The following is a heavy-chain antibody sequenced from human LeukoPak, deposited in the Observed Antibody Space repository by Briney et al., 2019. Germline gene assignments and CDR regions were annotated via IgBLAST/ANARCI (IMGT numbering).Heavy chain of an antibody. V-gene: IGHV3-23*01. CDR3: AKRGQLAYNWFDP. CDR1: GFTLSSYA. CDR2: ICASGGST. D-gene: IGHD5-18*01. J-gene: IGHJ5*02. Sequence: GGSLRLSCAASGFTLSSYAMSWVRQAPGKGLDWVSAICASGGSTYYADSVKGRFTISRDTSKNTLYLQMNSLRAEDTAVYYCAKRGQLAYNWFDPWGQGTLVTVSS.